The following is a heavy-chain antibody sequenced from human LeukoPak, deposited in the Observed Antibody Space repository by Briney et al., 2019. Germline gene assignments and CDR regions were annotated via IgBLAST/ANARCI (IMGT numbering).Heavy chain of an antibody. D-gene: IGHD3-10*01. CDR1: GYTFTSYG. CDR2: ISAYNGNT. CDR3: ARSGSRLEWFGQTMGYCDN. J-gene: IGHJ4*02. V-gene: IGHV1-18*01. Sequence: ASAKVSCKASGYTFTSYGISWVRQAPGQGLEWMGWISAYNGNTNYAQNLQDRVTMTTDTSTSTAYMELRSLRSDDTAVYYCARSGSRLEWFGQTMGYCDNWGQGTLVTVSS.